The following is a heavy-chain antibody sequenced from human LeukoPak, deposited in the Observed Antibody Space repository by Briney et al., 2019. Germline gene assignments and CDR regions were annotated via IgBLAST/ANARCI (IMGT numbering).Heavy chain of an antibody. D-gene: IGHD6-19*01. V-gene: IGHV3-7*01. CDR1: RFTFTAYW. Sequence: PGGSLRLSCAASRFTFTAYWMSWVRQAPGKGLEWVAHIKPDGSEKNYVDSVKGRFTLFRDDAKNSVYLQMNSLRVEDTAVYYCARDSGSGGPWGQGTPVTVSS. J-gene: IGHJ5*02. CDR2: IKPDGSEK. CDR3: ARDSGSGGP.